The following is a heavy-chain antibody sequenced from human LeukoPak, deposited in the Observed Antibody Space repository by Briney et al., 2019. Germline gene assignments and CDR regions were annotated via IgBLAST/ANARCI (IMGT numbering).Heavy chain of an antibody. CDR3: ARLPSDYYGSGSYGY. D-gene: IGHD3-10*01. V-gene: IGHV1-18*01. CDR2: ISAYNGNT. J-gene: IGHJ4*02. Sequence: ASVKVSCKASGYTFTSYGISWVRQAPGQGLEWMGWISAYNGNTNYAQKLQGRVTMTTDTSTSTAYMELRSLRSDDTAVYYCARLPSDYYGSGSYGYWGQGTLVTVSS. CDR1: GYTFTSYG.